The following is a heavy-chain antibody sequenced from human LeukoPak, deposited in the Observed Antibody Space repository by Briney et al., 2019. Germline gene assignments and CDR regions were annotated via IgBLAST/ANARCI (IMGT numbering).Heavy chain of an antibody. CDR3: TRDEN. Sequence: GGSLRLSCAASGFTFSGSWMSWVRQAPGKGLEWVANIKHDGSEKYYVDSVKGRFTISRDNAKNSLYLQMNSLRAEDTAVYYCTRDENWGQETLVSVSS. CDR2: IKHDGSEK. CDR1: GFTFSGSW. V-gene: IGHV3-7*01. J-gene: IGHJ4*02.